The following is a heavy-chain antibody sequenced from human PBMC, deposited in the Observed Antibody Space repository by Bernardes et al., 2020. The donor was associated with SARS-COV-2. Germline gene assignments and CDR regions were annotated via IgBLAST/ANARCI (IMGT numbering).Heavy chain of an antibody. V-gene: IGHV3-30*03. D-gene: IGHD5-12*01. CDR2: ISYDGRNK. CDR3: ARDWGDGYNYRQLDY. CDR1: GFTVRSYN. J-gene: IGHJ4*02. Sequence: GGSLRLSCAVSGFTVRSYNMHWVRQAPGKGLEWVAVISYDGRNKYYADSVKGRFTISRDNSKNMLYVQMNSLRAADAAVYYCARDWGDGYNYRQLDYWGQGTLVTVSS.